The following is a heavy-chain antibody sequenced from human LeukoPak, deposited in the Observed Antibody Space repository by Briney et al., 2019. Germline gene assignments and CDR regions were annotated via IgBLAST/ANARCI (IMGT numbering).Heavy chain of an antibody. CDR2: ISSSGNTI. CDR3: ARGPSIAARYDAFDI. V-gene: IGHV3-48*03. J-gene: IGHJ3*02. D-gene: IGHD6-6*01. Sequence: GGSLRLSCAASEFTFTSYELNWVRQAPGKGLEWVSYISSSGNTISYADSVKGRFTISRDNAKNSLYLQVISLRAEDTAVYYCARGPSIAARYDAFDIWGQGTTVTVPS. CDR1: EFTFTSYE.